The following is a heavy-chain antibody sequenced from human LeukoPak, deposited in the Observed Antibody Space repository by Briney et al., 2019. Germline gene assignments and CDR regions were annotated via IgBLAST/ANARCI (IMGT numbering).Heavy chain of an antibody. Sequence: ASVKVSCKASGYIITDYSIHWVRRAPGQGLEWMGWINAGNGKTKSSQSFQGRVTITRETSASTVFMGLSSLRSEDTAVYYCARDTSQYFDWLEYWGQGTLVTVSS. CDR1: GYIITDYS. D-gene: IGHD3-9*01. J-gene: IGHJ4*02. CDR3: ARDTSQYFDWLEY. V-gene: IGHV1-3*01. CDR2: INAGNGKT.